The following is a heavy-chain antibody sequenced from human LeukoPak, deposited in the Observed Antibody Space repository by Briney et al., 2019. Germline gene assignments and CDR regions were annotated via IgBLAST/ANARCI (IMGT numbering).Heavy chain of an antibody. V-gene: IGHV3-23*01. D-gene: IGHD3-22*01. CDR1: GFSFSSYA. Sequence: GGSLRLSCAASGFSFSSYAMNWVRQAPGKGLEWVSDISDSGGSTYYADSVKGRFTISRDNSKNTLYLQMNSLRAEDTAVYYCAKDQDYYDSSGHPNWGQGTLVTVSS. CDR3: AKDQDYYDSSGHPN. CDR2: ISDSGGST. J-gene: IGHJ4*02.